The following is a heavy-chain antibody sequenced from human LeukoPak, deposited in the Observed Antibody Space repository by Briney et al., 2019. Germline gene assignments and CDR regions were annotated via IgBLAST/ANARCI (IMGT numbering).Heavy chain of an antibody. CDR2: ISGSGGST. D-gene: IGHD6-19*01. CDR3: AKVTAVAARGGLDY. J-gene: IGHJ4*02. V-gene: IGHV3-23*01. Sequence: GGSLRLSCAASGFTFNNYGMSWVRQAPGKGLEWVSAISGSGGSTYYADSVKGRFTISRDNSKNTLYLQMNSLRAEDTAVYYCAKVTAVAARGGLDYWGQGTLVTVSS. CDR1: GFTFNNYG.